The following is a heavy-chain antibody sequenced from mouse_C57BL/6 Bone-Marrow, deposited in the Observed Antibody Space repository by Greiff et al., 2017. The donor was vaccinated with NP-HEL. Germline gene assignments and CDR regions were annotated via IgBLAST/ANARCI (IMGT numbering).Heavy chain of an antibody. CDR3: TRKRTGNWYFDV. D-gene: IGHD4-1*01. J-gene: IGHJ1*03. Sequence: EVQGVESGEGLVKPGGSLKLSCAASGFTFSSYAMSWVRQTPEKRLEWVAYISSGGDYIYYADTVKGRFTISRDNARNTLYLQMSSLKSEDTAMYYCTRKRTGNWYFDVWGTGTTVTVSS. CDR2: ISSGGDYI. V-gene: IGHV5-9-1*02. CDR1: GFTFSSYA.